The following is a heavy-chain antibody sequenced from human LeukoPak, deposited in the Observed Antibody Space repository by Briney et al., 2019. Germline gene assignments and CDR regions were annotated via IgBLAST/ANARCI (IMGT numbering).Heavy chain of an antibody. J-gene: IGHJ6*02. CDR3: ARDPRVDHSGMDV. CDR1: GSTVSSNY. Sequence: GGSLTLSCAASGSTVSSNYMNWVRQGPGKGRGWISTIFSDDTTYYADSVKGRFIISRDNFKNTLYLQMSSLRVEDTAVYYCARDPRVDHSGMDVWGQGTTVTVSS. D-gene: IGHD2-15*01. V-gene: IGHV3-66*01. CDR2: IFSDDTT.